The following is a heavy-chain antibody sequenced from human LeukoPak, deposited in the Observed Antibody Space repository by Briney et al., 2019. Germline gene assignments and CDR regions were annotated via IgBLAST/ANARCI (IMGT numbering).Heavy chain of an antibody. V-gene: IGHV5-51*01. CDR1: GYSFTSYW. CDR3: ARQGGYSGYDLDY. D-gene: IGHD5-12*01. CDR2: IYPGDSDT. Sequence: GESLKISCKGSGYSFTSYWIAWVRQMPGRGLEWMGIIYPGDSDTKYSPSFQGQVTMSADKSISTAYLQWSSLKASGTAMYYCARQGGYSGYDLDYWGQGTLVTVSS. J-gene: IGHJ4*02.